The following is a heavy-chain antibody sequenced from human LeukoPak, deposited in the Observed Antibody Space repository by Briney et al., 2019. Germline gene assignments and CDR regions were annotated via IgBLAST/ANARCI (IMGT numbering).Heavy chain of an antibody. V-gene: IGHV1-69*13. Sequence: EASVEVSCKASGGTFSSYAISWVRQAPGQGLEWMGGIIPIFGTANYAQKFQGRVTITADESTSTAYMELSSLRSEDTAVYYCARGSRYYYDSSGYYSYFDYWGQGTLVTVSS. D-gene: IGHD3-22*01. CDR1: GGTFSSYA. CDR3: ARGSRYYYDSSGYYSYFDY. J-gene: IGHJ4*02. CDR2: IIPIFGTA.